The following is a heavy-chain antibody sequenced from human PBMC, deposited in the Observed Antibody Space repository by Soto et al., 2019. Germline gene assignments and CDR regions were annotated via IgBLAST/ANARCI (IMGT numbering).Heavy chain of an antibody. J-gene: IGHJ5*02. D-gene: IGHD3-22*01. CDR3: ARGGRSITMIVVVTGTHNWFDP. CDR2: INPSGGST. Sequence: ASVKVSCKASGYTFTSYYMHWVRQAPGQGLEWMGIINPSGGSTSYAQKFQGRVTMTRDTSTSTVYMELSSLRSEDTAVYYCARGGRSITMIVVVTGTHNWFDPWGQGTLVTVSS. CDR1: GYTFTSYY. V-gene: IGHV1-46*03.